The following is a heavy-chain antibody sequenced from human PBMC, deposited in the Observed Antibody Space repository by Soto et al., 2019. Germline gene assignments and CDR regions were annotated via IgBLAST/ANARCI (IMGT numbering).Heavy chain of an antibody. CDR2: IIPIFGTA. Sequence: QVQLVQSGAEVKKPGSSVKVSCKASGGTFSSYAISWVRQAPGQGLEWMGGIIPIFGTANYAQKFQGRVTITADESTGPAYMELGSLRSEDRAVYYCGEAFNGGSYGGGGDYWGQGTLVTVSS. D-gene: IGHD1-26*01. J-gene: IGHJ4*02. CDR1: GGTFSSYA. CDR3: GEAFNGGSYGGGGDY. V-gene: IGHV1-69*01.